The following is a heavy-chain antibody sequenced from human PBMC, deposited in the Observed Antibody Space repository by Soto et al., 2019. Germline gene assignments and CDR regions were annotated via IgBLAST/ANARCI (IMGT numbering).Heavy chain of an antibody. D-gene: IGHD1-1*01. Sequence: QFQLVQSGAEVKKPGASVKVSCKAAGYNCTRFGISWVRQALGHELEWMGGMGAHSGHTRQAQKFQGRLTMTPDASMNTVYMDLRSLTSEDTALYYCGREGKQLAQEDYYQFGGMDVCGQGTTVIVSS. CDR1: GYNCTRFG. CDR2: MGAHSGHT. V-gene: IGHV1-18*01. J-gene: IGHJ6*02. CDR3: GREGKQLAQEDYYQFGGMDV.